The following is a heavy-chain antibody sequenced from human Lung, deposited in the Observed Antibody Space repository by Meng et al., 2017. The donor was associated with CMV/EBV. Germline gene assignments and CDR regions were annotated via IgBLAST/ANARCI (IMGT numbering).Heavy chain of an antibody. CDR2: ITPDSGGT. J-gene: IGHJ6*02. Sequence: ASVXVSXKASGYTFTGYYIHWVRQAPGQGLAWMGWITPDSGGTNYAQKFQGRVTMTRDTSISTAYMELSRLRSDETAVYYCARGRFYYYGMDVWGQGTTVTVSS. CDR1: GYTFTGYY. D-gene: IGHD3-10*01. CDR3: ARGRFYYYGMDV. V-gene: IGHV1-2*02.